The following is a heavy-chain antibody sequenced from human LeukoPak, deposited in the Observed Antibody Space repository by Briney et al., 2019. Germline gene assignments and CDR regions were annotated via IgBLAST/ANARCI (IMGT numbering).Heavy chain of an antibody. CDR1: GGTFSSYA. V-gene: IGHV1-69*06. Sequence: SVKVSCKASGGTFSSYAINWVRQAPGQGLEWLGGIIPIFGTANYAQKFQGRVTITADKSTSTAYMELSSLRSEDTAVYYCAKSTYYYDSSGYSYEYNYFDYWGQGTLVTVSS. CDR3: AKSTYYYDSSGYSYEYNYFDY. CDR2: IIPIFGTA. J-gene: IGHJ4*02. D-gene: IGHD3-22*01.